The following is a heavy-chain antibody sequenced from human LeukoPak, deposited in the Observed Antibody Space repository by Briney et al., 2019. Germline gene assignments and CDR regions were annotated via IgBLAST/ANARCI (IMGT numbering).Heavy chain of an antibody. CDR2: INWNGGST. CDR1: GFTFDDYG. J-gene: IGHJ5*02. V-gene: IGHV3-20*04. CDR3: ARAQEKYYYDSSGNRFDP. D-gene: IGHD3-22*01. Sequence: GGSLRLSCAASGFTFDDYGMSWVRQAPGKGLEWVSGINWNGGSTGYADSVKGRFTISRDNAKNSLYLQMNSLRAEDTALYYCARAQEKYYYDSSGNRFDPWGQGTLVTVSS.